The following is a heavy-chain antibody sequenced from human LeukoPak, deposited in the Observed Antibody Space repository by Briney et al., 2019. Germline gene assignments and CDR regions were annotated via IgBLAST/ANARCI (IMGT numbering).Heavy chain of an antibody. CDR2: INPNSGGT. Sequence: ASVKVSCKASGYTFTGYYMHWVRQAPGQGLEWMGWINPNSGGTNYAQKFQGRVTMTRDTSISTAYMELSRLRSDDTAVYNCARGDIVVVPYYYYMDVWGKGTTVTVSS. J-gene: IGHJ6*03. CDR1: GYTFTGYY. CDR3: ARGDIVVVPYYYYMDV. V-gene: IGHV1-2*02. D-gene: IGHD2-2*01.